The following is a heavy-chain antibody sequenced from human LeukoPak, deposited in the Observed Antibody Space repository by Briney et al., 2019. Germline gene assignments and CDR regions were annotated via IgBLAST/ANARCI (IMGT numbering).Heavy chain of an antibody. Sequence: SQTLSLTCTVSGGSISSGDYYWSSIRQPPGKGLEWIGYIYYSGSTYYNPSLKSRVTISVDTSKNQFSLKLSSVTAADTAVYYCARNYDFWSGKNYYYYYMDVWGKGTTVTVSS. J-gene: IGHJ6*03. CDR1: GGSISSGDYY. D-gene: IGHD3-3*01. V-gene: IGHV4-30-4*08. CDR3: ARNYDFWSGKNYYYYYMDV. CDR2: IYYSGST.